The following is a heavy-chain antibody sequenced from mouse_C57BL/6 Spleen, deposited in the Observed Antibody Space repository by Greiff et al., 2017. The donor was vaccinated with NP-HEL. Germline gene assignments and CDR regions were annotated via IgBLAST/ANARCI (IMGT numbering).Heavy chain of an antibody. CDR1: GYTFTSYW. J-gene: IGHJ2*01. V-gene: IGHV1-7*01. Sequence: QVQLQQSGAELAKPGASVKLSCKASGYTFTSYWMHWVKQRPGQGLEWIGYINPSSGYTKYNQKFKDKATLTADKSSSTADMQLSSLTYEDSAVYYCARDYGSSYLYLDYWGQGTTLTVSS. CDR3: ARDYGSSYLYLDY. CDR2: INPSSGYT. D-gene: IGHD1-1*01.